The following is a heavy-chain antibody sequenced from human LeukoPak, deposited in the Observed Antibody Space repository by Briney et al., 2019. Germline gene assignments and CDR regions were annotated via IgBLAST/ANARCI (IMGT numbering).Heavy chain of an antibody. CDR1: GGTFSSYA. CDR3: AGVAAAPDYYYGMDV. D-gene: IGHD6-13*01. J-gene: IGHJ6*02. CDR2: IIPIFGTA. Sequence: SVKVSCKASGGTFSSYAISWVRQAPGQGLEWMGGIIPIFGTANYAQKLQGRVTITADESTSTAYMELSSLRSEDTAVYYCAGVAAAPDYYYGMDVWGQGTTVTVSS. V-gene: IGHV1-69*13.